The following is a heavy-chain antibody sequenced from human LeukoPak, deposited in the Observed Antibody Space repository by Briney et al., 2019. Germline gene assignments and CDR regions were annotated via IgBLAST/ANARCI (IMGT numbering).Heavy chain of an antibody. Sequence: GGSLRLSCAASGFTFSSYAMHWVRQAPGKGLEWVAVISYDGSNKYYADSVKGRFTISRDNSKNTLYLQMNSLRAADTAVYYCARDSRDTMIVVVITGAFDIWGQGTMVTVSS. CDR1: GFTFSSYA. CDR3: ARDSRDTMIVVVITGAFDI. CDR2: ISYDGSNK. J-gene: IGHJ3*02. D-gene: IGHD3-22*01. V-gene: IGHV3-30*04.